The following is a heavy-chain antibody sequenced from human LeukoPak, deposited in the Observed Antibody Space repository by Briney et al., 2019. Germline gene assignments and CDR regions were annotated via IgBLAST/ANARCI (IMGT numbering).Heavy chain of an antibody. Sequence: SGGSLRLSCAASGFSFSTYVMHWVRQAPGKGLEWVAVLSYDGSEKYYADSVKGRFTISRDNSKNTLYLQLNSLRPEGTAVYYCARALSYSSGWHADYWGQGALVTVSS. J-gene: IGHJ4*02. D-gene: IGHD6-19*01. CDR1: GFSFSTYV. V-gene: IGHV3-30*04. CDR2: LSYDGSEK. CDR3: ARALSYSSGWHADY.